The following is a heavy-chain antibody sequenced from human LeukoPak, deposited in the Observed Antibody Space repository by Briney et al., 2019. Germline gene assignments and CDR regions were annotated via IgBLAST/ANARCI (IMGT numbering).Heavy chain of an antibody. CDR1: GFSLTSSA. CDR2: INSVSSHI. CDR3: ARDIYSYGYV. V-gene: IGHV3-21*01. D-gene: IGHD5-18*01. Sequence: GGSLRLSCAASGFSLTSSAMNWVRQAPGKGLEWVSSINSVSSHIYYADSVKGRFTISRDNAKNSLYLQMNSLRAEDTAVYYCARDIYSYGYVWGQGTLVTVSS. J-gene: IGHJ4*02.